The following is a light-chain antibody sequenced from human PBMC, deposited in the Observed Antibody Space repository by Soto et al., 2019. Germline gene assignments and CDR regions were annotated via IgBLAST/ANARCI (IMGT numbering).Light chain of an antibody. J-gene: IGKJ1*01. CDR3: QQYFRWPPWP. V-gene: IGKV3-15*01. Sequence: EVLVTQSPATLSVSPGEGVTLSCRASQSVSTDLAWYQQKPGQAPRLLIYGASIRAIGVPDRFSGSGSGTDFTFTISSLHSEDSAIYYCQQYFRWPPWPFRQGTKVDIX. CDR2: GAS. CDR1: QSVSTD.